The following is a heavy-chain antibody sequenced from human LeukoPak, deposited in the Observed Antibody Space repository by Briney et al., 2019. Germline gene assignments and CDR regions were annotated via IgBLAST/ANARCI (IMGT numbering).Heavy chain of an antibody. D-gene: IGHD3-10*01. CDR2: ISYDGSNK. CDR3: AKVRDYYGSGSYVGAFDI. Sequence: GGSLRLSCAASGFTFSSYGMHWVRQAPGKGLEWVAVISYDGSNKYYADSVKGRFTISRDNSKNTLCLQMNSLRAEDTAVYYCAKVRDYYGSGSYVGAFDIWGQGTMVTVSS. CDR1: GFTFSSYG. J-gene: IGHJ3*02. V-gene: IGHV3-30*18.